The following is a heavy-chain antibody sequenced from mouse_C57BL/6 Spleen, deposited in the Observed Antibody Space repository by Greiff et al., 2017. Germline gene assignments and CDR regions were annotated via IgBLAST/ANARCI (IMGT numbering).Heavy chain of an antibody. J-gene: IGHJ2*01. D-gene: IGHD1-1*01. Sequence: VQLQQSGAELARPGASVKMSCKASGYTFTSYTMHWVKQRPGQGLEWIGYINPSSGYTKYNQKFKDKATLTADQSSSTAYMQLSSLTSEDSAVYYCARGGITTVVARGFDYWGQGTTLTVSS. V-gene: IGHV1-4*01. CDR2: INPSSGYT. CDR3: ARGGITTVVARGFDY. CDR1: GYTFTSYT.